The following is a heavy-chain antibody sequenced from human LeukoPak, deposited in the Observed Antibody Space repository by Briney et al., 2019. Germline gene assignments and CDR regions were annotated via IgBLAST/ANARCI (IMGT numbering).Heavy chain of an antibody. J-gene: IGHJ4*02. Sequence: GGSLRLSCAASGFTFAPYWMTWVRQAPGKGLEYVATMNRDGSEKYYVDSVKGRFTISRDNSKNSLYLQMDSLRAEDTAVYYCARDRRSGWYFDFWGQGTLVTVSS. CDR1: GFTFAPYW. D-gene: IGHD6-19*01. CDR2: MNRDGSEK. V-gene: IGHV3-7*05. CDR3: ARDRRSGWYFDF.